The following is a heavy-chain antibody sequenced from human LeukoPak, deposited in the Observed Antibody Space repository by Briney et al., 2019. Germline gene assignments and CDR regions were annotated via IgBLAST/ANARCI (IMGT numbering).Heavy chain of an antibody. CDR3: AQELSDIFVVRTDS. V-gene: IGHV3-23*01. Sequence: GGSLRLSCAASGFTFSNTAMSWVRQTPGKGLEWVATMSAYNDRTHYADSVRGRFTVSRDNSRNTLSLQMNSLREDDTAVYYCAQELSDIFVVRTDSWGQGTLVTVSS. CDR2: MSAYNDRT. J-gene: IGHJ4*02. CDR1: GFTFSNTA. D-gene: IGHD3-9*01.